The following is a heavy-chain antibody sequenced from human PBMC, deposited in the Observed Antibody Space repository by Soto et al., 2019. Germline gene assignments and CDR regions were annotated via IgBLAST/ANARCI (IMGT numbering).Heavy chain of an antibody. CDR3: ARAQNSFDWFRGSAFDI. CDR2: ISAYNGNT. Sequence: GASVKVSCKASGYTFTSYGISWVRQAPGQGLEWMGWISAYNGNTNYAQKLQGRVTMTTDTSTSTAYMELRSLGSDDTAVYYCARAQNSFDWFRGSAFDIWGQGTMVTVSS. D-gene: IGHD3-9*01. V-gene: IGHV1-18*01. CDR1: GYTFTSYG. J-gene: IGHJ3*02.